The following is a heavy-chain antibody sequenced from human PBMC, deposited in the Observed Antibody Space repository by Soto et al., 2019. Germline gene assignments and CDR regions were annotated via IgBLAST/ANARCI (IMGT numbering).Heavy chain of an antibody. CDR3: AKDREYYDSSGYWAY. V-gene: IGHV3-23*01. J-gene: IGHJ4*02. CDR1: GFTFSSYA. D-gene: IGHD3-22*01. Sequence: PGGSLRLSCAASGFTFSSYAISWGRQAPGKGLEWVSAISGSGGSTYYADSVKGRFTISRDNSKNTLYLQMNSLRAEDTAVYYCAKDREYYDSSGYWAYWGQGTLVTVSS. CDR2: ISGSGGST.